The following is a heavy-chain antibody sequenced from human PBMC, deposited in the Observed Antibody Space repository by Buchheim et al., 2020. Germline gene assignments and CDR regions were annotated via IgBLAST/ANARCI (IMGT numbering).Heavy chain of an antibody. CDR1: GFTFDDYT. J-gene: IGHJ5*01. CDR2: ISWGSGNI. D-gene: IGHD2-2*01. V-gene: IGHV3-9*01. Sequence: EVQLVESGGGLVQPGRSLRLSCAASGFTFDDYTMHWVRQAPGKGLEWVSGISWGSGNIGYADSVKGRFTISIDNAKNSLSLVMHRLRPDDTALYYCSKADDTSNWFDSWGQGTL. CDR3: SKADDTSNWFDS.